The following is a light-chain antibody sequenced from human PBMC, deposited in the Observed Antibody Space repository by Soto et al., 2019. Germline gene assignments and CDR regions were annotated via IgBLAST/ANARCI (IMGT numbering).Light chain of an antibody. V-gene: IGLV2-14*01. CDR2: EVN. Sequence: QAVVTQPASVTGSPGQSITIACSGTSSDVGGHNYVSWYQHHPGKAPKLLIYEVNNRPSGVSDRFSGSKSGNTASLTISGLQTEDEADYYCNSYVASSVVFGGGTKLTVL. J-gene: IGLJ2*01. CDR3: NSYVASSVV. CDR1: SSDVGGHNY.